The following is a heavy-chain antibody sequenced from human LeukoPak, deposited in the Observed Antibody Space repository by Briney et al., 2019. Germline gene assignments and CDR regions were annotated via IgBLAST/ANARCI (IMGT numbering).Heavy chain of an antibody. V-gene: IGHV1-46*01. CDR2: INPSGGST. Sequence: ASVKVSCKASGYTFTSYYMHWVRQAPGQGLEWMGIINPSGGSTSYAQKFQGRVTMTRDTSTSTVYMELSSLRYEDTAVYYCARPFYGGNSKDYWGQGTLVTVSS. CDR1: GYTFTSYY. CDR3: ARPFYGGNSKDY. D-gene: IGHD4-23*01. J-gene: IGHJ4*02.